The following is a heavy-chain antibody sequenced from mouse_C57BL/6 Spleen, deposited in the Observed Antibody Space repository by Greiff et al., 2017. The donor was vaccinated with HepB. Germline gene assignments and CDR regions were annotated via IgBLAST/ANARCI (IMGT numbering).Heavy chain of an antibody. CDR2: IDPSDSYT. Sequence: VQLQQSGAELVMPGASVKLSCKASGYTFTSYWMHWVKQRPGQGLEWIGEIDPSDSYTNYNQKFKGKSTLTVDKSSSTAYMQLSSLTSEDSAVYYCARMGGPPYFDYWGQGTTLTVSS. V-gene: IGHV1-69*01. J-gene: IGHJ2*01. CDR1: GYTFTSYW. CDR3: ARMGGPPYFDY.